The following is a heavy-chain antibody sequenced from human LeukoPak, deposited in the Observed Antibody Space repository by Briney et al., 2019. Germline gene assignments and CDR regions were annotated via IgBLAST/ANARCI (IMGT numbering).Heavy chain of an antibody. V-gene: IGHV4-59*12. Sequence: SETLSLTCTVSGGSISSYYWSWIRQPPGKGLEWIGYIYYSGSTNYNPSLKSRVTISVDTSKNQFSLKLSSVTAADTAVYYCARAITMVRGVIITGAFDIWGQGTMVTVSS. CDR3: ARAITMVRGVIITGAFDI. CDR2: IYYSGST. D-gene: IGHD3-10*01. CDR1: GGSISSYY. J-gene: IGHJ3*02.